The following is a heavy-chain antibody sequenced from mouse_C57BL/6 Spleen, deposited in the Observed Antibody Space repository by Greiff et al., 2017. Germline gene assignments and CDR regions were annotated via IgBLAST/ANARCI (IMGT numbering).Heavy chain of an antibody. Sequence: VQLQQSGPELVKPGASVKISCKASGYAFSSSWMNWVKQRPGKGLEWIGRIYPGDGDTNYNGKFKGKATLTADKSSSTAYMQLSSLTSEASAVYFCARWGPTAMDYWGQGTSVTVSS. CDR1: GYAFSSSW. CDR3: ARWGPTAMDY. V-gene: IGHV1-82*01. D-gene: IGHD5-1*01. CDR2: IYPGDGDT. J-gene: IGHJ4*01.